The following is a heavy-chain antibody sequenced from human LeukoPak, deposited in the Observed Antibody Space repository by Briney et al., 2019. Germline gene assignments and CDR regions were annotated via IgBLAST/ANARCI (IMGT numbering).Heavy chain of an antibody. V-gene: IGHV4-39*07. CDR2: IYYSGST. CDR1: GGSISSSSYY. Sequence: SETLSLTCTVSGGSISSSSYYWGWIRQPPGKGLEWIGSIYYSGSTYYNPSLKSRVTISVNTSKNQFSLKLSSVTAADTAVYYCARGSRSSWENDAFDIWGQGTMVTVSS. CDR3: ARGSRSSWENDAFDI. J-gene: IGHJ3*02. D-gene: IGHD6-13*01.